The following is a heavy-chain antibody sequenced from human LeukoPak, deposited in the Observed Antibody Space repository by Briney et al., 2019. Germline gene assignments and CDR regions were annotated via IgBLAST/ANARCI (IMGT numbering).Heavy chain of an antibody. CDR2: INSDGSST. CDR3: ARAGYCSSTSCYGLGWFDP. CDR1: GFTFSSYW. J-gene: IGHJ5*02. D-gene: IGHD2-2*01. V-gene: IGHV3-74*01. Sequence: GGSLRLSCAASGFTFSSYWMHWVRQAPGKGLVWVSRINSDGSSTTYADSVKGRFAISRDNAKNTLYLQMNSLRAEDTAVYYCARAGYCSSTSCYGLGWFDPWGQGTLVTVSS.